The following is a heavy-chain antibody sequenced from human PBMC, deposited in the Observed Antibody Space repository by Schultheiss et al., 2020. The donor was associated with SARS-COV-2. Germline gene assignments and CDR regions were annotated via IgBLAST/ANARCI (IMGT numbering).Heavy chain of an antibody. CDR1: GFTFSSYE. CDR3: TRGRGGITIFGVVDYYYYGMDV. V-gene: IGHV3-49*04. J-gene: IGHJ6*02. CDR2: IRSKAYGGTT. Sequence: GESLKISCAASGFTFSSYEMNWVRQAPGKGLEWVGFIRSKAYGGTTEYAASVKGRFTISRDDSKSIAYLQMNSLKTEDTAVYYCTRGRGGITIFGVVDYYYYGMDVWGQGTTVTVSS. D-gene: IGHD3-3*01.